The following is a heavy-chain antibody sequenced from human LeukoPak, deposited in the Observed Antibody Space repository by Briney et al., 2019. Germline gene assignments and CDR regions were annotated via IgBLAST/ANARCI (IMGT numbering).Heavy chain of an antibody. D-gene: IGHD4-17*01. CDR2: ISYDGSNK. CDR3: ARRGFYGDYAFDY. J-gene: IGHJ4*02. CDR1: GFTFSSYA. V-gene: IGHV3-30-3*01. Sequence: GGSLRLSCAASGFTFSSYAMHWVRQAPGKGLEWVAVISYDGSNKYYADSVKGRFTISRDNSKNTLYLQMNSLRAVDTAVYYCARRGFYGDYAFDYWGQGTLVTVSS.